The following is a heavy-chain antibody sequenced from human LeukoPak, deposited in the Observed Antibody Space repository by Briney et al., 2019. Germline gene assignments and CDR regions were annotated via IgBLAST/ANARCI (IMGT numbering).Heavy chain of an antibody. J-gene: IGHJ4*02. CDR1: GGSISNYY. CDR2: IYYTGNT. D-gene: IGHD3-10*01. V-gene: IGHV4-59*08. CDR3: ARYDYMSGSYYHPFDS. Sequence: SETLSLTCTVSGGSISNYYWGWIRQPPGKGLEWIGYIYYTGNTDYNPSLESRVSMSADTSKNQFSLKLSSVTAADTAVYYCARYDYMSGSYYHPFDSWGQGTLVTVSS.